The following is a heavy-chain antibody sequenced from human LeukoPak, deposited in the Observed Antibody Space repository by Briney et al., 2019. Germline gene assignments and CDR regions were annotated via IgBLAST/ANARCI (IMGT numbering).Heavy chain of an antibody. D-gene: IGHD3-16*02. CDR3: AAYSYDYVWGSYRD. CDR2: IYYSGST. J-gene: IGHJ4*02. Sequence: PSETLSLTCTVSGGSISSSSYYWGWIRQPPGKGLEWIGSIYYSGSTYYNPSLKSRVTISVDTSKNQFSLKLSSVTAADTAVYYCAAYSYDYVWGSYRDWGQGTLVTVSS. V-gene: IGHV4-39*01. CDR1: GGSISSSSYY.